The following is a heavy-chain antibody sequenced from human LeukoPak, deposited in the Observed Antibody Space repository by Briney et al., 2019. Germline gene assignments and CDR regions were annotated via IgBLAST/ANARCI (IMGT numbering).Heavy chain of an antibody. V-gene: IGHV3-30-3*01. J-gene: IGHJ6*02. CDR2: ISYDGSNK. CDR1: GFTFSGYA. D-gene: IGHD2-21*01. Sequence: PGRSLRLSCAASGFTFSGYAMHWVRQAPGKGLEWVAVISYDGSNKYYADSVKGRFTISRDNSKNTLYLQMNSLRAEDTAVYYCARGPDWDYYYGMDVWGQGTTVTVSS. CDR3: ARGPDWDYYYGMDV.